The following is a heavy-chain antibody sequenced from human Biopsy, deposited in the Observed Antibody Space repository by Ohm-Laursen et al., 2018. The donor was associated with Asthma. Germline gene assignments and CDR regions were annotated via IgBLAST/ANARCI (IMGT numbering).Heavy chain of an antibody. D-gene: IGHD3-9*01. V-gene: IGHV2-5*02. CDR2: IYWDDYN. Sequence: TLSLTCIVSLASIDTGGSSGGYYWSWIRQTPGKGLEWLALIYWDDYNLFRPSLKRRLTITKDPSKNQVVLTMTKMDPVDSGTYYCALSQDSGFDDHSPSWFDPWGQGTLVTVSS. CDR1: LASIDTGGSSG. CDR3: ALSQDSGFDDHSPSWFDP. J-gene: IGHJ5*02.